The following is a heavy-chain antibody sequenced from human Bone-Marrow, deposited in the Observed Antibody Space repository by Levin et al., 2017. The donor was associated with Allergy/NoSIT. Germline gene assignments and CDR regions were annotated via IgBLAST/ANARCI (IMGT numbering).Heavy chain of an antibody. CDR3: ARWDRISLVRGVADYHSDY. V-gene: IGHV1-2*02. CDR1: GYTFTGYY. D-gene: IGHD3-10*01. Sequence: AASVKVSCKASGYTFTGYYIHWVRQAPGQGLEWMGWINTDSGVTKYAQKFQDRVTMTRDTSISAAYMELSRLRSDDTAVYYCARWDRISLVRGVADYHSDYWGQGTLVTVSS. CDR2: INTDSGVT. J-gene: IGHJ4*02.